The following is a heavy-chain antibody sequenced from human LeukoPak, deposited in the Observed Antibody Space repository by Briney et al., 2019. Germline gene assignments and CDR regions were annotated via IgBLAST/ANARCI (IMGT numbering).Heavy chain of an antibody. CDR1: GFTFDVYA. CDR2: ISSNGGAT. Sequence: RGPRRLSCSVAGFTFDVYAMHWVRQAPGKRLEYVSTISSNGGATYYTDSVKGRFTVSRDNSKNTLYLQMSSLRAEDTAVYYCARGWSSSSYFPFWGQGTLVTVSS. J-gene: IGHJ4*02. V-gene: IGHV3-64D*09. D-gene: IGHD6-6*01. CDR3: ARGWSSSSYFPF.